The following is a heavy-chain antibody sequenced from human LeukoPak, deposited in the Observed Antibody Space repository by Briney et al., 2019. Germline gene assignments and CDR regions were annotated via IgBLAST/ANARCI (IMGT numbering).Heavy chain of an antibody. Sequence: ASLKVSCKASGYTFTNYYMHWVRQAPGQGLEWMGVINPSGGTTSYAQKFQGRVTMTRDTSTSTVYMELSSLRSEDTAVYCCARAFGSGSYHNPDHWGQGTLVTVSS. J-gene: IGHJ5*02. CDR2: INPSGGTT. D-gene: IGHD3-10*01. CDR3: ARAFGSGSYHNPDH. CDR1: GYTFTNYY. V-gene: IGHV1-46*01.